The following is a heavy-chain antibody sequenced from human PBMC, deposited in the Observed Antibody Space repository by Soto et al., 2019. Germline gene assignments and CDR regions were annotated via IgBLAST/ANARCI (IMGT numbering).Heavy chain of an antibody. V-gene: IGHV4-59*08. CDR2: IYYSGST. J-gene: IGHJ6*02. Sequence: PSETLSLTCTVSGGSISSYYWSWIRQPPGKGLEWIGYIYYSGSTNYNPSLKSRVTISVDTSKNQFSLKLSSVTAADTAVYYCARFSDFRAYYYYGMDVWGQGTTVTVSS. CDR1: GGSISSYY. CDR3: ARFSDFRAYYYYGMDV. D-gene: IGHD3-3*01.